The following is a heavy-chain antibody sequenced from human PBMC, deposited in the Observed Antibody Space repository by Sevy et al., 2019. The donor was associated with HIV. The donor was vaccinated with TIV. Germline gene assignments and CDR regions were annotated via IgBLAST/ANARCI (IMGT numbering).Heavy chain of an antibody. CDR2: IYPDDSDT. CDR1: GYSFTSHW. Sequence: GESLKISCQGSGYSFTSHWIAWVRQMPGKGLEWMGIIYPDDSDTRYSPSFQGQVTISADKSIFTVYLQWSSLKASDTAIYYCATSRSGYFDGSGYYIYWGQGTQVTVSS. CDR3: ATSRSGYFDGSGYYIY. D-gene: IGHD3-22*01. V-gene: IGHV5-51*01. J-gene: IGHJ4*01.